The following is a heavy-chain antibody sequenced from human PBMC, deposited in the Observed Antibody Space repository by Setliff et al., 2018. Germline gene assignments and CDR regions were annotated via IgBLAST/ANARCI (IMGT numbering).Heavy chain of an antibody. V-gene: IGHV3-30-3*01. CDR1: GFTISYYA. Sequence: LRLSCAASGFTISYYAIHWVRQAPGKGLEWVAVSRYAENYQYYADSVKGRFTIPRDNSENTLYLQMNSLRPDDTAVYHCARSDGGSSGLDYWGQGTLVTVSS. J-gene: IGHJ4*02. D-gene: IGHD2-15*01. CDR3: ARSDGGSSGLDY. CDR2: SRYAENYQ.